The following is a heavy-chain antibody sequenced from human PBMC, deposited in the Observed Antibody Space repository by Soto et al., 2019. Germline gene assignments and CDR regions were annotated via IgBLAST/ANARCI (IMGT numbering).Heavy chain of an antibody. Sequence: PGGSLRLSCAASGFTFSSYAMSWVRQAPGNGLACVSAISGSGGSTYYADSVKGRFTISRDKSKSTLYLQMNSLRDEDTAVYYCAKFADCSGGSCYFERPTFHYCGQRPMGTVAS. CDR3: AKFADCSGGSCYFERPTFHY. CDR2: ISGSGGST. J-gene: IGHJ4*02. D-gene: IGHD2-15*01. CDR1: GFTFSSYA. V-gene: IGHV3-23*01.